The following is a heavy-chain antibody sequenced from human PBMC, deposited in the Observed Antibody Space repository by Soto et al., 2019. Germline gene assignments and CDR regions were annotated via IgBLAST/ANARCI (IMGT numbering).Heavy chain of an antibody. CDR2: ISTYNGNT. Sequence: QVQLVQSGVEVKKPGASVRVSCKASGYTFISYGISWLRQAPGQGPEWMGWISTYNGNTNYAQKVQGRVTMTTDTSPSTAYMVLRSLPSAATAVYYCARDGASDSSTRGTWFDPLGQGTLVTVSS. J-gene: IGHJ5*02. V-gene: IGHV1-18*01. D-gene: IGHD2-21*02. CDR3: ARDGASDSSTRGTWFDP. CDR1: GYTFISYG.